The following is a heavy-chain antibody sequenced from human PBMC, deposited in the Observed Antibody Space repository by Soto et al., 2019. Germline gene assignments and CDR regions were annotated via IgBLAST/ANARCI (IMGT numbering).Heavy chain of an antibody. D-gene: IGHD1-1*01. CDR3: AREVQTIDAFDI. CDR1: GFTFSSYW. V-gene: IGHV3-74*01. J-gene: IGHJ3*02. Sequence: GGSLRLSCAASGFTFSSYWMYWVRQAPGKGLVWVSRINNDGRSTSNADSVKGRFTISRDNAKNTLYLQMNSLRVEDTAMYYCAREVQTIDAFDIWAQGTMVTVSS. CDR2: INNDGRST.